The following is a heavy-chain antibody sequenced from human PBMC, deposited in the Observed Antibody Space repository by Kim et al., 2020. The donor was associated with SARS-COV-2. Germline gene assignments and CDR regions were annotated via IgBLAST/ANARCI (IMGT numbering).Heavy chain of an antibody. CDR1: GYTFTSYY. V-gene: IGHV1-46*01. Sequence: ASVKVSCKASGYTFTSYYMHWVRQAPGQGLEWMGIINPSGGSTSYAQKFQGRVTMTRDTSTSTVYMELSSLRSEDTAVYYCARDLIGSGSYYNNTPPQYYYYYGMDVWGQGTTVTVSS. CDR3: ARDLIGSGSYYNNTPPQYYYYYGMDV. CDR2: INPSGGST. D-gene: IGHD3-10*01. J-gene: IGHJ6*02.